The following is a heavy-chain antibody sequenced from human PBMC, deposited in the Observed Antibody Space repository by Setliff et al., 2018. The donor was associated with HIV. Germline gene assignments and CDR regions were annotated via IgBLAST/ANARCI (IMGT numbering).Heavy chain of an antibody. CDR2: IYYSGNT. J-gene: IGHJ1*01. Sequence: SETLSLTCTVSGGSIKSSSYYWCWIRQPPGKGLEWIGSIYYSGNTYYNPSLKSRVTISTDTSRNQFSLRLSSATAADTAIYYCARVPTSSWYVTTQRTKEFFHHWGQGTLVTVSS. D-gene: IGHD6-13*01. CDR3: ARVPTSSWYVTTQRTKEFFHH. V-gene: IGHV4-39*07. CDR1: GGSIKSSSYY.